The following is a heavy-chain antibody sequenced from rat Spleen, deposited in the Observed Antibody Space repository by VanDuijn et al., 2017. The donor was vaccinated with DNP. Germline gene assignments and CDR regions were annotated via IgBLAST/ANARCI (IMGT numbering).Heavy chain of an antibody. CDR1: GFTFSDYY. CDR2: ISYDGGSI. J-gene: IGHJ2*01. CDR3: TTDLDSSYMYVENY. Sequence: EVQLVESGGGLVQPGRSLKLSCAASGFTFSDYYMAWVRQAPTKGLEWVAYISYDGGSIYYGDSVKGRFTISRDNAKSSLYLQMDSLRSEDTATYYCTTDLDSSYMYVENYWGQGVMVTVSS. D-gene: IGHD1-2*01. V-gene: IGHV5-20*01.